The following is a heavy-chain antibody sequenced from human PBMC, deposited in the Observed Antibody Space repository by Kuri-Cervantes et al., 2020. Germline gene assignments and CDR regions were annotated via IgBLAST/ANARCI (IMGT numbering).Heavy chain of an antibody. Sequence: SVKVSCKASGGTFSSYAISWVRQAPGQGLEWMGGIITIFGTANYSQKFQGRVTINADESTSTAYMELSSLRSEDTAVYYCATLKLRRSTVTTSYYYYGMDVWGQGTTVTVSS. CDR3: ATLKLRRSTVTTSYYYYGMDV. CDR2: IITIFGTA. CDR1: GGTFSSYA. J-gene: IGHJ6*02. V-gene: IGHV1-69*13. D-gene: IGHD4-17*01.